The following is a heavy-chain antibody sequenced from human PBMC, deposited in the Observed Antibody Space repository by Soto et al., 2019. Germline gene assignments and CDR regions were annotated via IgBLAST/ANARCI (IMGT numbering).Heavy chain of an antibody. J-gene: IGHJ1*01. V-gene: IGHV4-34*01. CDR3: ARGNILHSSSWCRTKAEYFQH. D-gene: IGHD6-13*01. CDR1: GGSFSGYY. CDR2: INHSGST. Sequence: SETLSLTCAVYGGSFSGYYWSWIRQPPGKGLEWIGEINHSGSTNYNPSLKSRVTISVDTPKNQFSLKLSSVTAADTAVYYCARGNILHSSSWCRTKAEYFQHWGQGTLVTVSS.